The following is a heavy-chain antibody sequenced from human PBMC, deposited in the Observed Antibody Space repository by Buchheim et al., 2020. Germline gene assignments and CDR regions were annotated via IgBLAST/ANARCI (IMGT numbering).Heavy chain of an antibody. J-gene: IGHJ4*02. V-gene: IGHV3-30*18. Sequence: QVQLVESGGGVVQPGRSLRLSCAASGFTFSSYGMHWVRQAPGKGLEWVAVISYDGSNKYYADSVKGRFTISIDTSKNTLYLQMNSLRAEDTAVYYCAKSGYYYEDFDYWGQGTL. CDR3: AKSGYYYEDFDY. CDR2: ISYDGSNK. D-gene: IGHD3-22*01. CDR1: GFTFSSYG.